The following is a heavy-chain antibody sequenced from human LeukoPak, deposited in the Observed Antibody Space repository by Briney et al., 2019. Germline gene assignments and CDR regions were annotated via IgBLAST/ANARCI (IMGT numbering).Heavy chain of an antibody. Sequence: SETLSLTCTVSGVSISSYYWSWIRQPPGKGLEWIGYIYYSGSTNYNPSLKSRVTISVDTSKNQFSLKLSSVTAADTAVYYCARAAAAEYYYYYYYMDVWGKGTTVTVSS. V-gene: IGHV4-59*01. CDR2: IYYSGST. CDR3: ARAAAAEYYYYYYYMDV. D-gene: IGHD6-13*01. CDR1: GVSISSYY. J-gene: IGHJ6*03.